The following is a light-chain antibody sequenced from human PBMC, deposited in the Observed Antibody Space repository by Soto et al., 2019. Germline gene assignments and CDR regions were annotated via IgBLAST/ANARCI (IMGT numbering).Light chain of an antibody. Sequence: DMQMTQSPSSLSASVGDRVTITCWPSQTIDNYLNWYQHKPGKAPKLLIYGASTLQSGVSSRFTGSASGTDFTLTIDNLQAEDFATYYCQQTYTIPFAFGQGTKLEI. CDR1: QTIDNY. J-gene: IGKJ2*01. V-gene: IGKV1-39*01. CDR2: GAS. CDR3: QQTYTIPFA.